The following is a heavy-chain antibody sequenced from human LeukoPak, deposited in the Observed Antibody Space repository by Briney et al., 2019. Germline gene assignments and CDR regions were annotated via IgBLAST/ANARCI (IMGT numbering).Heavy chain of an antibody. V-gene: IGHV3-23*01. D-gene: IGHD3-22*01. Sequence: GGSPRLSCAASGFTFSSYAMSWVRQAPGEGLEWVSAISGSGGSTYYADSVKGRFTISRDNSKNTLYLQMNSLRAEDTAVYYCAKEPHYYDSSGYLDYWGQGTLVTVSS. CDR2: ISGSGGST. CDR3: AKEPHYYDSSGYLDY. CDR1: GFTFSSYA. J-gene: IGHJ4*02.